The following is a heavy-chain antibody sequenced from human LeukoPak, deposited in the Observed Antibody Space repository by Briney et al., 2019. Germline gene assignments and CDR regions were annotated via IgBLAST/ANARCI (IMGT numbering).Heavy chain of an antibody. D-gene: IGHD6-19*01. CDR3: AGDVAGSWGYFDY. CDR2: VNPSTGSS. V-gene: IGHV1-46*01. J-gene: IGHJ4*02. CDR1: GYTFTSYN. Sequence: ASVKVSCKASGYTFTSYNIHWVRQAPGQGLEWMGIVNPSTGSSSYAQKFQGRVSMTRDTSTSTVDMELSSLRSEDTAVFYCAGDVAGSWGYFDYWGQGTLVTVSS.